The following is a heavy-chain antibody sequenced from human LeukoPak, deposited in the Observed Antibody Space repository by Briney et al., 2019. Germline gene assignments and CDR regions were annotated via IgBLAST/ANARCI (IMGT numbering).Heavy chain of an antibody. V-gene: IGHV4-39*01. CDR3: ARRGVTYSTSFFDS. CDR2: IYYTGST. Sequence: SEALSLTCAVSGGSISGGKDFWGWIRQSPGKGLEWIGSIYYTGSTYYNPSLKSRVTISVDTSKSEFSLMVHSVTAADTAMYYCARRGVTYSTSFFDSWGQGTLVTVAS. J-gene: IGHJ4*02. D-gene: IGHD6-13*01. CDR1: GGSISGGKDF.